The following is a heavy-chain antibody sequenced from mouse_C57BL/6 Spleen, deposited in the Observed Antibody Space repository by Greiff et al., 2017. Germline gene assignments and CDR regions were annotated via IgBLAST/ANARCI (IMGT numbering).Heavy chain of an antibody. J-gene: IGHJ2*01. D-gene: IGHD2-3*01. CDR2: ISSGGDYI. CDR1: GFTFSSSA. CDR3: TRVGGYYLLDY. Sequence: EVQRVESGEGLVKPGGSLKLSCAASGFTFSSSALSWVRQTPEKRLEWVAYISSGGDYIYYADTVKGRLTISRDNARNTLYLQMSSLKSEDTAMYYCTRVGGYYLLDYWGQGTTLTVSS. V-gene: IGHV5-9-1*02.